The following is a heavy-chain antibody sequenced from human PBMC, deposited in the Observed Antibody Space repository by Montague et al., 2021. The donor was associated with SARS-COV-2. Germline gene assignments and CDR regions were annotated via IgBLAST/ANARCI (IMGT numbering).Heavy chain of an antibody. J-gene: IGHJ6*02. Sequence: ETLSLTCAVYGGSFSGYYWRWIRQPPGKVLEWIGEINHSVSTNYNPSLKSRVTISVDTSKNHFSLELSSVTAADTAVYYCARVSYYGSGTSLGMDVWGQGTTVTVSS. CDR3: ARVSYYGSGTSLGMDV. CDR2: INHSVST. CDR1: GGSFSGYY. V-gene: IGHV4-34*01. D-gene: IGHD3-10*01.